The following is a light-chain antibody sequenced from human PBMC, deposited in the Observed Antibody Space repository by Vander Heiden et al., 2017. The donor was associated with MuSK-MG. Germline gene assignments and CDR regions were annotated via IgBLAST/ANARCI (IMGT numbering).Light chain of an antibody. CDR1: QSISGF. V-gene: IGKV1-39*01. CDR3: QQSANTPPLT. J-gene: IGKJ4*01. CDR2: ASS. Sequence: DIQMTKSPSSLSASVGDRVTITCRASQSISGFLNWYQQKPGKAPKLLIYASSSLQSGVPSRFSGSGSGTDFTLTISSLQPEDFATYYCQQSANTPPLTFGGGTKVEIK.